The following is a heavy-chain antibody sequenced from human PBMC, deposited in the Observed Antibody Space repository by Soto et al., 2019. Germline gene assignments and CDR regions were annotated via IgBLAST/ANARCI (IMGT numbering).Heavy chain of an antibody. D-gene: IGHD2-15*01. CDR1: GFTFSSYT. J-gene: IGHJ4*02. Sequence: GGSLRLSCAASGFTFSSYTMNWVRQGPGKGLEWVSYISGSGSTIYYADSVKGRFTISRDNAKSSLFLQMNSLRDEDTAVYYFARGLPRYCSGGSCYLDSSWGQGTLVTVSS. V-gene: IGHV3-48*02. CDR2: ISGSGSTI. CDR3: ARGLPRYCSGGSCYLDSS.